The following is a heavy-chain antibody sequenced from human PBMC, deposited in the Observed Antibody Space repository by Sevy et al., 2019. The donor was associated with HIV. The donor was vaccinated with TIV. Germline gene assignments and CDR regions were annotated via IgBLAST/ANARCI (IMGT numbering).Heavy chain of an antibody. CDR2: ISWNSGSI. D-gene: IGHD2-15*01. V-gene: IGHV3-9*01. J-gene: IGHJ6*02. CDR3: AKDMRYCSGGSWYPYYYYGMDV. CDR1: GFTFDDYA. Sequence: GGSLRLSCAASGFTFDDYAMHWVRQAPGKGLEWVSGISWNSGSIGSADSVKGRFTISRDNAKNSLYLQMNSLRAEDTALYYCAKDMRYCSGGSWYPYYYYGMDVWGQGTTVTVSS.